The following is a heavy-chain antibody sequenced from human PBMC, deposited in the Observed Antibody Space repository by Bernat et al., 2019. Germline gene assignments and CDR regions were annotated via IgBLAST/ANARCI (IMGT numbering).Heavy chain of an antibody. V-gene: IGHV3-53*01. CDR2: IYSGGTT. D-gene: IGHD3-16*01. Sequence: EVQLVESGGGLIQPGGSLRLSCAAPGFTVSSNYMSWVRQAPGKGLEWVSVIYSGGTTYYADSVTGRFTISSDNSKNTLYLQMNSLRAEETAVYYCARDLGSFGGSIWGDYWGQGILVTVSS. CDR3: ARDLGSFGGSIWGDY. J-gene: IGHJ4*02. CDR1: GFTVSSNY.